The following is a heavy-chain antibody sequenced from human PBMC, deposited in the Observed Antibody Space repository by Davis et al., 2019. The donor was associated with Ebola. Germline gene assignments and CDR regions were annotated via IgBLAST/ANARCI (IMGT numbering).Heavy chain of an antibody. D-gene: IGHD2-8*01. CDR3: ARVILRMVSY. J-gene: IGHJ4*02. V-gene: IGHV3-23*01. CDR1: GLTFGSHA. CDR2: INGGGSVT. Sequence: GGSLRLSCATSGLTFGSHAMTWVRQAPGKGLECVSGINGGGSVTYYADSVKGRFTISRDNAKNSLYLQMNSLRAEDTAVYYCARVILRMVSYWGQGTLVTVSS.